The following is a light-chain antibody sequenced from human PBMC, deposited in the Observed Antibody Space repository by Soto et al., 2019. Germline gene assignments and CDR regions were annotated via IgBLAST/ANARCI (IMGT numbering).Light chain of an antibody. V-gene: IGKV3-11*01. CDR1: QSVTVSY. Sequence: EVVLTQSPCTLSLSPGERATLSCRASQSVTVSYLAWYQQKPGQPPRLLIYAASNRASGIPARFSGSGSGTDFTLTISSLEPEDFAVYYCQQRSNWPPLTFGGGTKVDIK. CDR2: AAS. CDR3: QQRSNWPPLT. J-gene: IGKJ4*01.